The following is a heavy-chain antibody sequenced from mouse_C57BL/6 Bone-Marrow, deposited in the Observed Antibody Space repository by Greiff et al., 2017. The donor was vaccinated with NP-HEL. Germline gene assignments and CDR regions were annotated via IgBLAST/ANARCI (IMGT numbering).Heavy chain of an antibody. CDR3: ARGWLLPHWYFDV. CDR2: IHPGDGDT. CDR1: GYAFSSSW. J-gene: IGHJ1*03. D-gene: IGHD2-3*01. V-gene: IGHV1-82*01. Sequence: VQLQESGPELVKPGASVKISCKASGYAFSSSWMNWVKQRPGKGLEWIGRIHPGDGDTNYNGKFKGKTTLTADKSSSTAYMQLSSLTSEDSAVYFCARGWLLPHWYFDVWGTGTTVTVSS.